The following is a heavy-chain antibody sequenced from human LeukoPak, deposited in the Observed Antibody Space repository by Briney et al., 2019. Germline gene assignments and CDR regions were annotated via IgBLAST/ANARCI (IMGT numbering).Heavy chain of an antibody. CDR2: ISSSGSTI. D-gene: IGHD2-2*01. J-gene: IGHJ3*02. CDR1: GFTFSDYY. Sequence: GGSLRLSCAASGFTFSDYYMSWIRQAPGKGLAWVSYISSSGSTIYYADSVKGRFTISSDNAKNSLYLQMNSLRAEDTAVYYCAREVVPAALPSPDAFDIWGQGTMVTVSS. CDR3: AREVVPAALPSPDAFDI. V-gene: IGHV3-11*01.